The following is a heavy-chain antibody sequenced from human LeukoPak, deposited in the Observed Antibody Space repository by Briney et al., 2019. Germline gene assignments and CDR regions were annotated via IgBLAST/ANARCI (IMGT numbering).Heavy chain of an antibody. CDR2: INPNSGGT. CDR3: ARDEGQWLGGYYYGMDV. J-gene: IGHJ6*02. Sequence: GASVKVSCRASGYTFTGYYMHWVRQAPGQGLEWMGWINPNSGGTSYAQKFQGRVTMTRDTSISTAYMELSRLRSDDTAVYYCARDEGQWLGGYYYGMDVWGQGTTVTVSS. D-gene: IGHD6-19*01. V-gene: IGHV1-2*02. CDR1: GYTFTGYY.